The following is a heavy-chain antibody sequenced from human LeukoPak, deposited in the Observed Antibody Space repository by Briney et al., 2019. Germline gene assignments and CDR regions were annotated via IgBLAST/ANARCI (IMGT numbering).Heavy chain of an antibody. CDR2: ISGSGGST. CDR1: GFPFSSYA. Sequence: GGSLRLSCAASGFPFSSYAMSWVRQAPGKGLKGVSAISGSGGSTSYADSVKGRFTISRDNSKNTLYLQMNSLRAEDTAVYYCAKDRTNGDYSTYFDYWGQGTLVTVSS. V-gene: IGHV3-23*01. J-gene: IGHJ4*02. CDR3: AKDRTNGDYSTYFDY. D-gene: IGHD4-11*01.